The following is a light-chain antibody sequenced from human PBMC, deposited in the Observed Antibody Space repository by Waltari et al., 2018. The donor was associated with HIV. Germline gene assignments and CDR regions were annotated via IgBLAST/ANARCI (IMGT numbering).Light chain of an antibody. CDR1: QSVSSN. Sequence: EILMTQSPPTLSVSRGKRATLSCRASQSVSSNLAWYQQKPGQAPRLLIYCASTRATGIPARFSGSGSGTEFTLTISSLQSEDFAVYYCQQYNNWPPWTFGQGTKVEIK. V-gene: IGKV3-15*01. CDR2: CAS. J-gene: IGKJ1*01. CDR3: QQYNNWPPWT.